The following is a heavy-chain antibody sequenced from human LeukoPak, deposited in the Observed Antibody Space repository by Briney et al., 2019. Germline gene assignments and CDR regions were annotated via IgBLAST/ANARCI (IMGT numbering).Heavy chain of an antibody. CDR3: ASRGIAAAGPLFDY. CDR2: IIPIFGTA. Sequence: SVKVSCKASGGTFSSYAISWVRQAPGQGLEWMGRIIPIFGTANYAQKFQGRVTITTDESTSTAYMELSSRRSEDTAVYYCASRGIAAAGPLFDYWGQGTLVTVSS. J-gene: IGHJ4*02. D-gene: IGHD6-13*01. CDR1: GGTFSSYA. V-gene: IGHV1-69*05.